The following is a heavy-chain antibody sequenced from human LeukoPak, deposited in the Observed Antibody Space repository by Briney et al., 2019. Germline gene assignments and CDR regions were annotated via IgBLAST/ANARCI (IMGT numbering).Heavy chain of an antibody. CDR1: GFAFSTYA. J-gene: IGHJ4*02. D-gene: IGHD2-2*01. Sequence: GSSLRLFCAASGFAFSTYAMHWGRQAPGKGLEGVAVISYNGSEVYYGDSVKGRFTISRDNPRNTLYLQMNRLRVEDTAVYHCAKAGCSSARCYTNYWGQGTSVTVSS. CDR3: AKAGCSSARCYTNY. V-gene: IGHV3-30*18. CDR2: ISYNGSEV.